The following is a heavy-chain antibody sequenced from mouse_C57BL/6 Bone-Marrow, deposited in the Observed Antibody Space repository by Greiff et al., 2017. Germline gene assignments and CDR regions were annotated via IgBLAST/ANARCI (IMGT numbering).Heavy chain of an antibody. CDR3: AKKDYFYYAMDY. Sequence: VQLQQSGPGLVQPSQSLSITCTVSGFSLTSYGVHWVRQSPGKGLEWLGVIWRGGSTDYNAAFMSRLSITQDNSKSQVFFKMNSLQADDTAIYYCAKKDYFYYAMDYWGQGTSVTVSS. CDR2: IWRGGST. CDR1: GFSLTSYG. J-gene: IGHJ4*01. D-gene: IGHD2-13*01. V-gene: IGHV2-5*01.